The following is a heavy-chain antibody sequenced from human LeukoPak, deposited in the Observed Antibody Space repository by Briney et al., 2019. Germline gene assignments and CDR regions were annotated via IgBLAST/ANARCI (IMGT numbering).Heavy chain of an antibody. CDR1: GFTFSSYS. CDR2: ISSSSSTI. D-gene: IGHD1-26*01. V-gene: IGHV3-48*01. J-gene: IGHJ4*02. Sequence: GGSLRLSCAASGFTFSSYSMNWVRQAPGKGLEWVSYISSSSSTIYYADSVKGRFTISRDNAKNSLYLQMNSLRAEDTAVYYCARAPGSYVIDYWGQGTLVTVSS. CDR3: ARAPGSYVIDY.